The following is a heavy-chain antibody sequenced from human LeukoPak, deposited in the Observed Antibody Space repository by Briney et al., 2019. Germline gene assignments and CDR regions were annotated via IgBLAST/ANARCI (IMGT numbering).Heavy chain of an antibody. D-gene: IGHD3-3*01. J-gene: IGHJ4*02. CDR3: AKDPQYDFWSGYFAPFDY. Sequence: GGSLRLSCAASGFTFSNYAMSWVRQAPGKGLEWVSGISGSGGSTYYADSVKGRFNISRGNSKNTLYLQMNSLRAEDTAVYYCAKDPQYDFWSGYFAPFDYWGQGTLVTVSS. CDR1: GFTFSNYA. V-gene: IGHV3-23*01. CDR2: ISGSGGST.